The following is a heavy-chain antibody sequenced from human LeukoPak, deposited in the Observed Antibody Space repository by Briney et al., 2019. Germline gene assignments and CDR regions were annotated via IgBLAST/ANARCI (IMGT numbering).Heavy chain of an antibody. CDR2: INHSGST. V-gene: IGHV4-34*01. CDR1: GGSFSGYS. Sequence: NPSETLSLTCDVYGGSFSGYSWTWIRQPPGKGLEWIGEINHSGSTNYNPSLKSRVTISVDTSKNQFSLKLSSVTAADTAVYYCARVEQWPGRGGVDYWGQGTLVTVSS. CDR3: ARVEQWPGRGGVDY. J-gene: IGHJ4*02. D-gene: IGHD6-19*01.